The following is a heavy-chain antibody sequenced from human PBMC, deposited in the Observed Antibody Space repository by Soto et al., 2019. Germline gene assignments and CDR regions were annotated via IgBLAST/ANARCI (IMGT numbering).Heavy chain of an antibody. D-gene: IGHD3-10*01. J-gene: IGHJ2*01. V-gene: IGHV3-33*06. CDR3: AKTMLRGELNSEGYFDL. CDR2: IWYDGSYK. Sequence: QVQLVESGGGVVQPGRSLRLSCAASGFTFSSYAIHWVRQAPGKGLEWVAVIWYDGSYKYYADPVQGRFTISRDNSKSTLYLQMNSLRVDDTAVYYCAKTMLRGELNSEGYFDLWGRGTLVTVSS. CDR1: GFTFSSYA.